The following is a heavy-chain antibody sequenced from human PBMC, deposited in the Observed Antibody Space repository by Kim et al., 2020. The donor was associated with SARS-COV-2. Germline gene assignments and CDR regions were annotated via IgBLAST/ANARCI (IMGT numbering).Heavy chain of an antibody. CDR3: ARGSANVFDI. CDR2: ITSDGSGT. J-gene: IGHJ3*02. V-gene: IGHV3-74*01. CDR1: GFTFSSYW. D-gene: IGHD2-15*01. Sequence: GGSLRLSCAASGFTFSSYWMHWVRQAPGKGLVWLSRITSDGSGTKYADSVKGRSTISRDNAKNTLYLQMNSLIAEDTAVYYCARGSANVFDIWGQGTMVTVSS.